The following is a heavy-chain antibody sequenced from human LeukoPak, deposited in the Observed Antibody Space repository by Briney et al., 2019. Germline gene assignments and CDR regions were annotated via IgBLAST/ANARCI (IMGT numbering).Heavy chain of an antibody. CDR1: GGSISSYY. Sequence: PSETLSLTCTVSGGSISSYYWSWIRQPPGKGLEWLGYFYYGGRSNYNPTLTSRVTMSVDTSKNQFSLKLTSVTAAGTAVYFCARYYCSGSSCYSTNWFHPWGQGTLVTVSS. CDR2: FYYGGRS. V-gene: IGHV4-59*08. D-gene: IGHD2-15*01. J-gene: IGHJ5*02. CDR3: ARYYCSGSSCYSTNWFHP.